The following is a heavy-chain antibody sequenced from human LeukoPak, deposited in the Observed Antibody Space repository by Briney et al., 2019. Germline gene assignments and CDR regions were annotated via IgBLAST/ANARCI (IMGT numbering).Heavy chain of an antibody. CDR2: IKQDGSDK. CDR3: ARAVAENWFDP. Sequence: PGGSLRLSCAASGFTYISYWMSWVRQAPGKGPEWVANIKQDGSDKYYVDSVKGRFTISRDNAKNSLYLQMNSLRVEDTAVYYCARAVAENWFDPWGQGTLVTVSS. V-gene: IGHV3-7*01. J-gene: IGHJ5*02. D-gene: IGHD6-19*01. CDR1: GFTYISYW.